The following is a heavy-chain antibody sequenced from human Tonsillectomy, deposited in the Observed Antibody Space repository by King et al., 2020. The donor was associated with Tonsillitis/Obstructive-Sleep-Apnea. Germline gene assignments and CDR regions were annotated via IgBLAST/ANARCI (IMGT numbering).Heavy chain of an antibody. D-gene: IGHD3-10*01. V-gene: IGHV3-30*18. Sequence: VQLVESGGGVVQPGRSLRLSCAASGFTFSSYGMHWVRQAPGKGLEWVAVISDDGSNKYYADSVKGRFTISRDNSKNTLYLQINSLRAEDTALYYCAKDTDGSGSYYNVIDYWGQGTLVTVSS. CDR3: AKDTDGSGSYYNVIDY. CDR2: ISDDGSNK. J-gene: IGHJ4*02. CDR1: GFTFSSYG.